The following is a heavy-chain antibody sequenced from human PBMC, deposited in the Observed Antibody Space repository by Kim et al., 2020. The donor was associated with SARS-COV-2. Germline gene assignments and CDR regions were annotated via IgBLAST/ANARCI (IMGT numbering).Heavy chain of an antibody. V-gene: IGHV4-59*13. CDR1: GGSISSYY. CDR3: ARGLPDSDYPLDY. D-gene: IGHD4-4*01. Sequence: SETLSLTCTVSGGSISSYYWSWIRQPPGKGLEWIGYIYYSGSTNYNPSLKSRVTISVDTSKNQFSLKLSSVTAADTAVYYCARGLPDSDYPLDYWGQGTLVTVS. J-gene: IGHJ4*02. CDR2: IYYSGST.